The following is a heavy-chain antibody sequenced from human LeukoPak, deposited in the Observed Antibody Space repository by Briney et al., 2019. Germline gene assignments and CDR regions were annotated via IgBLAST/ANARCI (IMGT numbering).Heavy chain of an antibody. V-gene: IGHV3-48*03. CDR2: ITISGHTK. Sequence: GGSLRLSCAASGFTFSSYAVNWVRQAPGKGREWIADITISGHTKNYADSVKGRFTISRDSARTSLYLQMNSLKVEDTGVYFCARGDPHADLWGQGTLVTVSS. CDR3: ARGDPHADL. J-gene: IGHJ5*02. CDR1: GFTFSSYA.